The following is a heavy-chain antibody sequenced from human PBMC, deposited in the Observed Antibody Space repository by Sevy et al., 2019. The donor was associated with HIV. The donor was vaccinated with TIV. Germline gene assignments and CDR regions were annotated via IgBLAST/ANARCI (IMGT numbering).Heavy chain of an antibody. D-gene: IGHD5-12*01. CDR3: ARETVSGYNL. CDR2: LYAGGNP. CDR1: GFTFSSYE. Sequence: GGSLRLSCAASGFTFSSYEMNWVRQAPGKGLEWVSALYAGGNPYYADSVKGRFTISRDNSKNTVYLQMNSLSTEDTAVYYCARETVSGYNLWGQGTLVTVSS. J-gene: IGHJ4*02. V-gene: IGHV3-53*01.